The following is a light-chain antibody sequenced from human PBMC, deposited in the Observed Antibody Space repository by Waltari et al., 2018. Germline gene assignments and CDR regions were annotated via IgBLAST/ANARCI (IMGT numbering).Light chain of an antibody. V-gene: IGLV2-14*03. CDR1: STDVGGYHY. Sequence: QSALTQPASVSGSPGQSITISCTGTSTDVGGYHYVSWCQHHPGKAPKLIIYDVNKRPSGVSNRFSGSKSGNTASLTISGLQTEDEADYYCSSYSTSGTWVFGGGTKLAVL. CDR3: SSYSTSGTWV. J-gene: IGLJ3*02. CDR2: DVN.